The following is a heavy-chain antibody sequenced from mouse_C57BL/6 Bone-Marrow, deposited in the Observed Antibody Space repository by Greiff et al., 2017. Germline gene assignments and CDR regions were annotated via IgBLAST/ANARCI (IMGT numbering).Heavy chain of an antibody. Sequence: QVQLKQSGAELARPGASVKLSCKASGYTFTSYGISWVKQRTGQGLEWIGEIYPRSGNTYYNEKFKGEATLTADKSSSTAYLELRSLTSADSAVXFSASSDGYYGYWGQGTTLTVSS. CDR3: ASSDGYYGY. J-gene: IGHJ2*01. V-gene: IGHV1-81*01. CDR2: IYPRSGNT. D-gene: IGHD2-3*01. CDR1: GYTFTSYG.